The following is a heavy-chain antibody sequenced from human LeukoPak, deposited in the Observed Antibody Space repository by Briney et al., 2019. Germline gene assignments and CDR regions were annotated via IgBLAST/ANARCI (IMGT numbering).Heavy chain of an antibody. CDR3: ARDTSGYRRGSFDY. Sequence: PSETLSLTCTVSGGSMSSYYWSWIRQPAGKGLEWIGRIYPSGSTNYNPSLQSRVTMSVDTSKNQFSLKLSSVTAADTAVYYCARDTSGYRRGSFDYWGQGTLVTVSS. V-gene: IGHV4-4*07. CDR1: GGSMSSYY. J-gene: IGHJ4*02. D-gene: IGHD3-22*01. CDR2: IYPSGST.